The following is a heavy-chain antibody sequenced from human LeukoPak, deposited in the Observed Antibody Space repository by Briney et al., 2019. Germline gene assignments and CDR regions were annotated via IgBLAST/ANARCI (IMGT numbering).Heavy chain of an antibody. CDR3: ARRFFFGFGETTVNWFDP. J-gene: IGHJ5*02. CDR1: GYTFTGY. V-gene: IGHV1-2*02. D-gene: IGHD3-10*01. CDR2: INPNTGGA. Sequence: AGVNVSCKASGYTFTGYLHWVRQAPGQGLEWSGWINPNTGGANYAQNFQGRVTMTRHTSIRTAYMELSRLRSDHTAVYFCARRFFFGFGETTVNWFDPWGQGTLVTVSS.